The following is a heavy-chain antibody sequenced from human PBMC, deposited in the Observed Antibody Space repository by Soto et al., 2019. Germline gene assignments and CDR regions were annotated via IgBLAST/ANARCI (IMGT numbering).Heavy chain of an antibody. J-gene: IGHJ4*02. CDR3: ARGVTTVTTIGY. CDR1: GGSISSYY. V-gene: IGHV4-59*12. Sequence: SETLSLTCTVSGGSISSYYWSWIRQPPGKGLEWIGYIYYSGSTNYNPSLKSRVTISVDTSKNQFSLKLSFVTAADTAVYYCARGVTTVTTIGYWGQGTLVTVSS. D-gene: IGHD4-17*01. CDR2: IYYSGST.